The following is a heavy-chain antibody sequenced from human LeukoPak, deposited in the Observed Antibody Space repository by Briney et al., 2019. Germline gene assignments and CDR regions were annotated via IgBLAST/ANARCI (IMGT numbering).Heavy chain of an antibody. J-gene: IGHJ3*02. CDR1: GYTFTGYY. V-gene: IGHV1-2*02. Sequence: ASVKVSCKASGYTFTGYYMHWVRQAPGQGLEWMRWINPNSGGTNYAQKFQGRVTMTRDTSISTAYMELSRLRSDDTAVYYCARDSSVIQYFDWLLSYDAFDIWGQGTMVTVSS. D-gene: IGHD3-9*01. CDR2: INPNSGGT. CDR3: ARDSSVIQYFDWLLSYDAFDI.